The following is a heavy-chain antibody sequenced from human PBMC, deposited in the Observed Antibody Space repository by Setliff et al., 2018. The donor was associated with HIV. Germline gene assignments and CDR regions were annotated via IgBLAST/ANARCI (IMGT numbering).Heavy chain of an antibody. Sequence: PSETLSLTCTVSGGSIRTGAYYCGWIRQPPGKGLEWIGSIYYDGRTFYKPSLKSRLSISVDTSKNQFSLSLNSVTAADTAVYFCARGGAVSADFDYGGQGTLVTVSS. J-gene: IGHJ4*02. CDR2: IYYDGRT. CDR3: ARGGAVSADFDY. V-gene: IGHV4-39*07. D-gene: IGHD3-16*01. CDR1: GGSIRTGAYY.